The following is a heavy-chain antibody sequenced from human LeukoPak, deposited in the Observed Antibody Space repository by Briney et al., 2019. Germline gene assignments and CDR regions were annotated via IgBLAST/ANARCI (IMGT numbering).Heavy chain of an antibody. D-gene: IGHD6-13*01. V-gene: IGHV1-3*04. Sequence: ASVTVSCKASGYTFTNHAMHWVRQAPGQGLEWMGWIDTANGNTKYLQKFQGRVTITRDTSARIVYVELSSLRFEDTAVYYCARPGASSPGNWFASWGQGTLVTVSS. CDR3: ARPGASSPGNWFAS. J-gene: IGHJ5*01. CDR2: IDTANGNT. CDR1: GYTFTNHA.